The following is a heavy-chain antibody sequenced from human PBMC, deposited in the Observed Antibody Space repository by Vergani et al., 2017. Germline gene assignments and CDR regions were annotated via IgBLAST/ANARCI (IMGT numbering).Heavy chain of an antibody. J-gene: IGHJ6*03. Sequence: QVQLVESGGGVVQPGRSLRLSCAGSGFTLSSHAMHWVRQAPGKGLEWVAFIWYDGSKEYYADSVKGRFTISRDNSKNTLYLQMNNLRAADTAVYSCARSGYCAHGVCYMTYYYYMDVWGKGTAVTVSS. V-gene: IGHV3-33*01. D-gene: IGHD2-8*01. CDR1: GFTLSSHA. CDR3: ARSGYCAHGVCYMTYYYYMDV. CDR2: IWYDGSKE.